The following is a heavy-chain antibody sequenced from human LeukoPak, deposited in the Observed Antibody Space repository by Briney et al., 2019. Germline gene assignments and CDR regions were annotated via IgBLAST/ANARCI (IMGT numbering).Heavy chain of an antibody. Sequence: PGRSLRLSCAASGFTFSSYGMHWVRQAPGKGLEWVAVISYDGSNKYYADSVKGRFTISRDNSKNTLYLQMNSLRAEDTAVYYCAKDLASGWYVDLDYWGQGTLVTVSS. CDR3: AKDLASGWYVDLDY. D-gene: IGHD6-19*01. CDR1: GFTFSSYG. CDR2: ISYDGSNK. V-gene: IGHV3-30*18. J-gene: IGHJ4*02.